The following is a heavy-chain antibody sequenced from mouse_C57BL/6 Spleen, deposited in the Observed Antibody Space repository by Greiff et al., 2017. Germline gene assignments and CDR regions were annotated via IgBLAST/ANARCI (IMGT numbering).Heavy chain of an antibody. J-gene: IGHJ4*01. CDR2: IYPGDGDT. D-gene: IGHD1-1*01. CDR3: ARDYCGLPAMDY. V-gene: IGHV1-82*01. CDR1: GYAFSSSW. Sequence: QVQLKESGPELVKPGASVKISCKASGYAFSSSWMNWVKQRPGKGLEWIGRIYPGDGDTNYNGKFKGKATLTADKSSSTTYMQLSSLTSEDSAVYFCARDYCGLPAMDYWGQGTSVTVSS.